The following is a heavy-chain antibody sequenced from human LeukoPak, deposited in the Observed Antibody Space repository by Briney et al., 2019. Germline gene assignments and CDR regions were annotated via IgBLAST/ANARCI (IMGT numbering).Heavy chain of an antibody. CDR2: IYYSGTT. J-gene: IGHJ4*02. D-gene: IGHD3-10*01. Sequence: SETLSLTCTVSGGSISSYYRSWIRQPPGKGLEWIGYIYYSGTTNYNPSLKSRVTISVDTSKNQFSLKLTSVTAADTAVYYCAGGSGLPHFDYWGQGTLVTVSS. CDR3: AGGSGLPHFDY. CDR1: GGSISSYY. V-gene: IGHV4-59*01.